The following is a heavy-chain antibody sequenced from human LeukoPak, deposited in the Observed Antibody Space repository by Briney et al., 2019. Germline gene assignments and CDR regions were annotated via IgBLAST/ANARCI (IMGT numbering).Heavy chain of an antibody. J-gene: IGHJ5*02. D-gene: IGHD3-3*01. V-gene: IGHV1-18*01. CDR3: ARAGRFLEWYHNWFDP. CDR1: GYTFTSYG. Sequence: ASVKVSCKASGYTFTSYGISWVRQAPGQGLEWMGWISAYNGNTNYAQKLQGRVTMTTDTSTSTAYMELRSLRSDDTAVYYCARAGRFLEWYHNWFDPWGQGTLVTVSS. CDR2: ISAYNGNT.